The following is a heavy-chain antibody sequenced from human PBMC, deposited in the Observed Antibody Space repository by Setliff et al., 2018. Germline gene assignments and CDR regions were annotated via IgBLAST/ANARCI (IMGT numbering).Heavy chain of an antibody. CDR2: IYWDDDK. D-gene: IGHD3-3*01. V-gene: IGHV2-5*02. CDR3: ARCITIFGVVIPNAFDY. J-gene: IGHJ4*02. Sequence: SGPTLVNPTQTLTLTCTFSGFSLSTSGVGVGWIRQPPGKALEWLALIYWDDDKRYSPSLKSRLTVTKDTSKNQVVLTMTNMDPVDTATYYCARCITIFGVVIPNAFDYWGQGTLVTVSS. CDR1: GFSLSTSGVG.